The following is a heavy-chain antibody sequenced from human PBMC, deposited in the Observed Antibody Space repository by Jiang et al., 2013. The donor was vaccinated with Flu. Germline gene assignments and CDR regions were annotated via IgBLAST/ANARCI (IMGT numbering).Heavy chain of an antibody. CDR2: ISAYKGNT. J-gene: IGHJ6*02. V-gene: IGHV1-18*01. CDR1: GYTFTSYG. CDR3: ARSQYLGGEGTTYGMDV. D-gene: IGHD3-16*01. Sequence: VQLVESGAEVKKPGASVKVSCKASGYTFTSYGISWVRQAPGQGLEWMGWISAYKGNTNSAQKLQGRVTMTTDTSTSTAYMELRSLRSDDTAVYYCARSQYLGGEGTTYGMDVWGQGTTVTVSS.